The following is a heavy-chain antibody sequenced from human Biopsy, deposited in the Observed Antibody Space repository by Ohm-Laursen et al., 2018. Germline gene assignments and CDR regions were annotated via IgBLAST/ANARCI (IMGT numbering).Heavy chain of an antibody. D-gene: IGHD2-8*01. CDR2: ISASGNHI. J-gene: IGHJ4*02. Sequence: GSLRLSCTASGITFSGFSMNWVRQAPGKGLEWVSSISASGNHIYYTDSVKGRFTVSRDNGKNSVYLQMNSLRVEDTAVYYCARDGEAKYCKHGVCPSDFWGQGTLVTVSS. CDR3: ARDGEAKYCKHGVCPSDF. V-gene: IGHV3-21*01. CDR1: GITFSGFS.